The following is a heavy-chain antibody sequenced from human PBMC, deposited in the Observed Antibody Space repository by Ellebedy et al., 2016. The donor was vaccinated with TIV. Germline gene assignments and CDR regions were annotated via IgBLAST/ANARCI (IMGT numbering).Heavy chain of an antibody. J-gene: IGHJ6*02. CDR3: ARISSDRSFYGMDV. Sequence: GESLKISXAASGFSSSDYYMSWIRQAPGKGLEWVSYISDSGSMIHYADSVKGRFTISRDNSKNSLYLQMDNLRAEDTAVYYCARISSDRSFYGMDVWGQGTTVTVSS. CDR1: GFSSSDYY. CDR2: ISDSGSMI. V-gene: IGHV3-11*01. D-gene: IGHD6-19*01.